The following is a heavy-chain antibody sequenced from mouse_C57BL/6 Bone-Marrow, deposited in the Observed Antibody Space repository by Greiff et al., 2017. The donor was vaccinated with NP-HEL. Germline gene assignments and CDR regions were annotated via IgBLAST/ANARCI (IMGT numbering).Heavy chain of an antibody. CDR2: IYPGDGDT. CDR1: GYAFSSSW. V-gene: IGHV1-82*01. Sequence: QVQLKESGPELVKPGASVKISCKASGYAFSSSWMNWVQQRPGKGLEWIGRIYPGDGDTNYNGKFKGQATLSADKASSTAYMQLSRLTSEDSAFYFCAISVYYYSSSYWYFDFWGTGTTVTVSS. J-gene: IGHJ1*03. D-gene: IGHD1-1*01. CDR3: AISVYYYSSSYWYFDF.